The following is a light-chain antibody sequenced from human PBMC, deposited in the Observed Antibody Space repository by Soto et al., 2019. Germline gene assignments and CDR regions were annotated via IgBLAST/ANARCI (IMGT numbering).Light chain of an antibody. Sequence: EIVLTQSPATPSSFPGDRVTLSCRASQYINTRLAWYQHRPGQAPRLLIYQTSLRAAGIPARFSASGSGTDFTLTISDVQXXXFALYYCHQRQSWPRTFGQGTKVDI. V-gene: IGKV3-11*01. CDR1: QYINTR. J-gene: IGKJ1*01. CDR3: HQRQSWPRT. CDR2: QTS.